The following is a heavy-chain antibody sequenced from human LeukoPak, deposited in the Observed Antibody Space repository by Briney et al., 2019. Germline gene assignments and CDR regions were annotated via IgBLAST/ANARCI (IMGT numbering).Heavy chain of an antibody. CDR2: IYYSGST. CDR3: ARDAGQQGGAFDI. J-gene: IGHJ3*02. D-gene: IGHD6-13*01. CDR1: GGSIYSTTYY. Sequence: SETLSLTCTVSGGSIYSTTYYWGWIRQPPGTGLEWIGNIYYSGSTYYNPSLESRVTISVDTSKNQFSLKLSSVTAADTAVYYCARDAGQQGGAFDIWGQGTMVTVSS. V-gene: IGHV4-39*07.